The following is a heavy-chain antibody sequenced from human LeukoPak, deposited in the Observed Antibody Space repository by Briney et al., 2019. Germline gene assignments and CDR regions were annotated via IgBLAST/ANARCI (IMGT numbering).Heavy chain of an antibody. CDR1: GGSFSGYY. D-gene: IGHD3-3*01. V-gene: IGHV4-34*01. CDR2: INHSGST. J-gene: IGHJ4*02. Sequence: SETLSLTCAVYGGSFSGYYWSWVRQPPGKGLEWIGEINHSGSTNYNPSLKSRVTISVDTSKNQFSLKLSSVTAADSAVYYCACGRSRLRFLAYWGQETLVTVSS. CDR3: ACGRSRLRFLAY.